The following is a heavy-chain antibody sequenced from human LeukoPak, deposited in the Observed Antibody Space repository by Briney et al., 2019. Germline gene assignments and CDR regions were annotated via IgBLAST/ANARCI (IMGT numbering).Heavy chain of an antibody. Sequence: GESLKISCKGSGYSFTSYWIGWVRPMPGKGLEWMGIIYPGDSDTRYSPSFQGQVTISADKFISTAYLQWSSLKASDTAMYYCARAGAAAANYFDYWGQGTLVTVSS. CDR3: ARAGAAAANYFDY. D-gene: IGHD6-13*01. CDR1: GYSFTSYW. V-gene: IGHV5-51*01. J-gene: IGHJ4*02. CDR2: IYPGDSDT.